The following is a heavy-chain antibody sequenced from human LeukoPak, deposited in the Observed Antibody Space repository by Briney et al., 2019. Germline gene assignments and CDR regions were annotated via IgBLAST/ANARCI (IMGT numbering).Heavy chain of an antibody. CDR1: GYTFTSYD. D-gene: IGHD3-3*01. Sequence: ASVKVSCKASGYTFTSYDIDWVRQATGQGLEWMGWMNPNSGNTGYAQKFQGRVTMTRNTSISTAYMELSSLRSEDTAVYYCARGRYYDFWSGPDYWGQGTLVTVSS. CDR3: ARGRYYDFWSGPDY. V-gene: IGHV1-8*01. J-gene: IGHJ4*02. CDR2: MNPNSGNT.